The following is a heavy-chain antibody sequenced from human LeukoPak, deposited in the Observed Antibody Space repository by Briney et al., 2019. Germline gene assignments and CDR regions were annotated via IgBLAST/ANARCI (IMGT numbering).Heavy chain of an antibody. V-gene: IGHV4-39*07. J-gene: IGHJ4*02. CDR2: IYYSGST. D-gene: IGHD6-19*01. CDR3: ARGPARGIAVTRY. Sequence: SETLSLTCTVSGGSISSSSYYWGWIRQPPGKGLEWIGSIYYSGSTYYNPSLKSRVTISVDTSKNQFSLKLSSVTAADTAVYYCARGPARGIAVTRYWGQGTLVTVSS. CDR1: GGSISSSSYY.